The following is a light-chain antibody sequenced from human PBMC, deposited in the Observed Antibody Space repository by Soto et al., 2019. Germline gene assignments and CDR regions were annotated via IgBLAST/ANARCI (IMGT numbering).Light chain of an antibody. CDR3: QQYGRSPGYT. CDR2: GSS. J-gene: IGKJ2*01. Sequence: EIVLTQSPGTLSLSPGERATLSCRASQSVSSSYLTWYHQKPGQAPRVLVYGSSRRATGIPDRFSGSGSGTDFTLTISRLEPEDFAVYYCQQYGRSPGYTFGQGTKLEIK. V-gene: IGKV3-20*01. CDR1: QSVSSSY.